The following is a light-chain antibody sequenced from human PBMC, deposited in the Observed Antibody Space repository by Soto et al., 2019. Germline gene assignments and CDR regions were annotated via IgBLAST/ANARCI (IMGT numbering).Light chain of an antibody. J-gene: IGKJ4*01. CDR1: QGVGST. CDR3: QHYKTWPLA. V-gene: IGKV3-15*01. CDR2: DAY. Sequence: EIVRTKSPATLSVSPGERFTLSCSSSQGVGSTLAWYRQQPGQAPRLLIYDAYIRATGVPARFSGSGSGTEFTLTISSLQSEDFAVYYCQHYKTWPLAFGGGSMVDI.